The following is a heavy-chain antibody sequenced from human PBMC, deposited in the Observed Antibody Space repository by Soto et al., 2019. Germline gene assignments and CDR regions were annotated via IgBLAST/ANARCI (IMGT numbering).Heavy chain of an antibody. V-gene: IGHV3-48*01. CDR2: ISSTSSTI. J-gene: IGHJ6*03. Sequence: GGSLRLSCAASGFMFTSYSMNWVRQAPGKGLEWVSYISSTSSTIYYADSVKGRFTISRDNAKNSLYLQMNSLRAEDTAVYYCARLGYCSGGSCYSDYRYFHMDVWGKGTTVTVSS. CDR1: GFMFTSYS. D-gene: IGHD2-15*01. CDR3: ARLGYCSGGSCYSDYRYFHMDV.